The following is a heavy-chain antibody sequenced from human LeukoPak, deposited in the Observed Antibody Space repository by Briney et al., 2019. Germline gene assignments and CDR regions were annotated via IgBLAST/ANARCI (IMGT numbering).Heavy chain of an antibody. CDR2: INHSGST. D-gene: IGHD3-22*01. Sequence: SETLSLTCVVYGGSFSGYYWSWIRQPPGKGLEWIGEINHSGSTNYNPSLKSRVTISVDTSKNQFSLKLSSVTAADSAVYYCARGTLDSSGEGLDYWGQGTLVTVSS. V-gene: IGHV4-34*01. J-gene: IGHJ4*02. CDR1: GGSFSGYY. CDR3: ARGTLDSSGEGLDY.